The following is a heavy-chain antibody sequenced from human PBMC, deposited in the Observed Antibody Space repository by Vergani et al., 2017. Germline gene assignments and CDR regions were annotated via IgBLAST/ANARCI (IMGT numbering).Heavy chain of an antibody. CDR3: ASHNYDFGSGYQNDYGMDV. Sequence: QVQLVQSGAEVKKPGASVKVSCKASGYTFTSYYMHWVRQAPGQGLEWMGIINPSGGSTSYAQKFQGRVTMTRDTSTSTVYMELSSLRSEDTAVYYCASHNYDFGSGYQNDYGMDVWGQGTTVTVSS. J-gene: IGHJ6*02. D-gene: IGHD3-3*01. CDR2: INPSGGST. V-gene: IGHV1-46*01. CDR1: GYTFTSYY.